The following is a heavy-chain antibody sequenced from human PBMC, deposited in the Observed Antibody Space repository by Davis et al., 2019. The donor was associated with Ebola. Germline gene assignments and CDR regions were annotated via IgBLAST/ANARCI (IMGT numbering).Heavy chain of an antibody. CDR2: MYPGDSDT. CDR1: GYTFSMYW. CDR3: ARFKSLYGALNGMDV. J-gene: IGHJ6*02. V-gene: IGHV5-51*01. D-gene: IGHD4-17*01. Sequence: GESLKISCKVSGYTFSMYWIGWVRQVPGKGLEWMAIMYPGDSDTRYSPSFQGQVTISADKSISTAYLQWSSLKASDTAMYYCARFKSLYGALNGMDVWGQGTTVTVSS.